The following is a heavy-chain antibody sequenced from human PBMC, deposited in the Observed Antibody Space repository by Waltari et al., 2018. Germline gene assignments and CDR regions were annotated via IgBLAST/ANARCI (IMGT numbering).Heavy chain of an antibody. J-gene: IGHJ4*02. CDR1: GGSISSSSYY. V-gene: IGHV4-39*01. D-gene: IGHD5-12*01. Sequence: QLQLQESGPGLVKPSETLSLTCTVSGGSISSSSYYWGWIRQPPGKGLEWIGSIYYSGSTYYNPSLKSRVTISVDTSKNQFSLKLSFVTAADTAVYYCARLSVEMATSFDYWGQGTLVTVSS. CDR3: ARLSVEMATSFDY. CDR2: IYYSGST.